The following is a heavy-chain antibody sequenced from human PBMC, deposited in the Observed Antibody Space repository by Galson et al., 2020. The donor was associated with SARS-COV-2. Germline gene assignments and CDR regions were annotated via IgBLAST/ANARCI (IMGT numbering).Heavy chain of an antibody. CDR1: GFTFTDYA. CDR3: ARAIRTTPLYYFDF. CDR2: IWSDGSNK. D-gene: IGHD1-1*01. Sequence: AGSLRLSCAASGFTFTDYAMHWVRQAPGKGLEWVALIWSDGSNKVYADSVKGRFSISRDNFKNTVDLQMDNLGVEDTALYYCARAIRTTPLYYFDFWGQGIPVTVSS. V-gene: IGHV3-33*01. J-gene: IGHJ4*02.